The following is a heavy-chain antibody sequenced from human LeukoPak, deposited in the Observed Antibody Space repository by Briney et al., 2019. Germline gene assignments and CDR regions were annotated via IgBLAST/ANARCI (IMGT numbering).Heavy chain of an antibody. Sequence: GGSLRLSCAASGFTFSSYAMSWVRQAPGKGLEWVSAISGSGGSTYSADSGKGRFTISRDNSKNTLYLQLNSLRAEDTAVYYCAKALGITMIVVVSAFDIWGQGTMVTVSS. V-gene: IGHV3-23*01. D-gene: IGHD3-22*01. J-gene: IGHJ3*02. CDR3: AKALGITMIVVVSAFDI. CDR2: ISGSGGST. CDR1: GFTFSSYA.